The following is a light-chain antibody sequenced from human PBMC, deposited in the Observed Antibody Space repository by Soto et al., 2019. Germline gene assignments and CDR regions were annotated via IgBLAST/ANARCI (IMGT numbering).Light chain of an antibody. CDR1: QSVSTY. J-gene: IGKJ1*01. V-gene: IGKV3-11*01. CDR3: QQYNSYSLT. CDR2: DAS. Sequence: EIVMTQSPATLSFSPWESATLSCRASQSVSTYLAWYQQKPGQAPRLLIYDASNRVTGIPARFRGSGSGTDFTLTISSLQPDDFATYYCQQYNSYSLTFGQGTKVDIK.